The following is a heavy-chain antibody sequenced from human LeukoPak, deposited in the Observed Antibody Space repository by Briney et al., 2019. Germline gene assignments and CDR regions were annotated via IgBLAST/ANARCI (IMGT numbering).Heavy chain of an antibody. D-gene: IGHD6-19*01. V-gene: IGHV3-30-3*01. J-gene: IGHJ4*02. Sequence: PGGSLRLSCAASGFTFSSYAMHWVRQAPGKGLEWVAVISYDGSNKYYADSVKGRFTISRDNSKNTLYLQMNSLRAEDTAVYYCAREGIAVAGRSGFDYWGQGTLVTVSS. CDR3: AREGIAVAGRSGFDY. CDR2: ISYDGSNK. CDR1: GFTFSSYA.